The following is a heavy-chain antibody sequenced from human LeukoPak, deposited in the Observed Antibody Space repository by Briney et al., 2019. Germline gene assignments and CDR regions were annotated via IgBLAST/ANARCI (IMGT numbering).Heavy chain of an antibody. CDR2: ISYDGSNK. D-gene: IGHD3-22*01. CDR1: GFTFSSYA. CDR3: ARASDYYDSSGYYQGSYYFDY. J-gene: IGHJ4*02. V-gene: IGHV3-30-3*01. Sequence: GGSLRLSCAASGFTFSSYAMHWVRQAPGKGPEWVGVISYDGSNKYYADSVKGRFTISRDNSKNTLYLQMNSLRAEDTAVYYCARASDYYDSSGYYQGSYYFDYWGQGTLVTVSS.